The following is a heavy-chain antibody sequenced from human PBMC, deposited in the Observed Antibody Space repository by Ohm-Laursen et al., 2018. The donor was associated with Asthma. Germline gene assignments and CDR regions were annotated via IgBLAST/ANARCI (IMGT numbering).Heavy chain of an antibody. CDR3: AKEGSLLWFGELS. J-gene: IGHJ5*02. V-gene: IGHV3-30*18. CDR1: GFTFSSYG. D-gene: IGHD3-10*01. CDR2: ISYDGSNK. Sequence: SLRLSCAASGFTFSSYGMHWVRQAPGKGLEWVAVISYDGSNKYYADSVKGRFTISRDNSKNTLYLQMNSLRAEDTAVYYCAKEGSLLWFGELSWGQGTLVTVSS.